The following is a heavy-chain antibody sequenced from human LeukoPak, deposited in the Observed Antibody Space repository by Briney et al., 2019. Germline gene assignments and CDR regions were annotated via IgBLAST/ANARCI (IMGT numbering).Heavy chain of an antibody. CDR3: ASSFEELFDY. Sequence: GGSLRLSCAASGFTFSSYAMSWVRQAPGKGLEWVSAISGSGSTIYYADSVKGRFTISRDNAKNSLYLQMNSLRAEDTAVYYCASSFEELFDYWGQGTLVTVSS. V-gene: IGHV3-48*04. J-gene: IGHJ4*02. D-gene: IGHD3-10*01. CDR1: GFTFSSYA. CDR2: ISGSGSTI.